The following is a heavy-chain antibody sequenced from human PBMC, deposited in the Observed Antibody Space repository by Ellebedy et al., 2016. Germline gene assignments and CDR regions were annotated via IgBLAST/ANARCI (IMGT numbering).Heavy chain of an antibody. D-gene: IGHD1-26*01. CDR1: GYTFTSYG. V-gene: IGHV1-69*13. CDR3: AREGGATRAFDI. CDR2: IIPIFGTA. Sequence: SVKVSXXASGYTFTSYGISWVRQAPGQGLEWMGGIIPIFGTANYAQKFQGRVTITADESTSTAYMELSSLRSEDTAVYYCAREGGATRAFDIWGQGTMVTVSS. J-gene: IGHJ3*02.